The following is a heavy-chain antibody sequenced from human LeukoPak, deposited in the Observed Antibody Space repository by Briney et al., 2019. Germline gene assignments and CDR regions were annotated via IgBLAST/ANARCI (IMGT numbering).Heavy chain of an antibody. V-gene: IGHV3-48*03. Sequence: GGSLRLSCAASGFTFSSYEMNWVRKAPGKGLEWVSYISSSGSTIYYADSVKGRFTISRDNAKNSLYLQMNSLRAEDTAVYYCARSVGYSYEYAFDIWGQGTMVTVSS. CDR2: ISSSGSTI. CDR3: ARSVGYSYEYAFDI. J-gene: IGHJ3*02. D-gene: IGHD5-18*01. CDR1: GFTFSSYE.